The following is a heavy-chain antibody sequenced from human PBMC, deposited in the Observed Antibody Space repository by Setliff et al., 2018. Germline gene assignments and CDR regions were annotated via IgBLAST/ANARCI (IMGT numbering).Heavy chain of an antibody. J-gene: IGHJ4*02. V-gene: IGHV3-23*01. CDR3: AKDDQIRGHNLDY. Sequence: GGSLRLSCAASGFTFTSYAMRWVRQAPGKGLEWVSAISGSGGSTYYADSVKGRFTISRDNSKNTLYLQMNSLRAEDTATYYCAKDDQIRGHNLDYWGQGTLVTVSS. CDR2: ISGSGGST. D-gene: IGHD3-10*01. CDR1: GFTFTSYA.